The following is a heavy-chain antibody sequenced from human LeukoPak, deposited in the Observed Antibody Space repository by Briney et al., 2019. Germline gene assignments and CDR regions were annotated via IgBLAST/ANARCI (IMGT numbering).Heavy chain of an antibody. CDR3: ARVYGSGRNGGDY. CDR2: IYHSGST. V-gene: IGHV4-38-2*02. CDR1: GYSISSGYY. Sequence: SETLSLTCTVSGYSISSGYYWGWIRPPPGKGLEWIGSIYHSGSTYYNPSLKNRVTISVDTSKNQFSLKLSSVTAADTAVYYCARVYGSGRNGGDYWGQGTLVTVSS. J-gene: IGHJ4*02. D-gene: IGHD3-10*01.